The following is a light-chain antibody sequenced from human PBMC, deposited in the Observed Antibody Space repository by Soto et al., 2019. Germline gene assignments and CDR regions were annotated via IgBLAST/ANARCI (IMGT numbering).Light chain of an antibody. Sequence: AIQLIQAPSSLSASVGDRVTITCRTSQDIAYILAWYQQKPGKPPKLMLYDASSLGRGVPSRFSVSGSGTDFTLTISSLQPDEFATYYCQKFNSYPPIFGGGTKVEIK. CDR2: DAS. CDR1: QDIAYI. CDR3: QKFNSYPPI. J-gene: IGKJ4*01. V-gene: IGKV1-13*02.